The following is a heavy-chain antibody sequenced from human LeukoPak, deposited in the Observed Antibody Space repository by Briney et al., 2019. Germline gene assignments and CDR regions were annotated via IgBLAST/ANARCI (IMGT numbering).Heavy chain of an antibody. CDR2: IYYSGST. J-gene: IGHJ4*02. D-gene: IGHD3-3*01. V-gene: IGHV4-59*01. CDR3: ARVRILGVVIFDY. CDR1: GGSISSYY. Sequence: PSETLSLTCTVSGGSISSYYWSWIRQPPGKGLECIGYIYYSGSTNYNPSLKSRVTISVDTSKNQFSLKLTSVTAADTAVYYCARVRILGVVIFDYWGQGTLVTVSS.